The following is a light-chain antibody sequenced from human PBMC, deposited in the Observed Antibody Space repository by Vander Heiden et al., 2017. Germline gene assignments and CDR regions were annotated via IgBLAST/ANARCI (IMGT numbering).Light chain of an antibody. V-gene: IGKV1-5*01. CDR1: QSISSW. Sequence: DIHMTQSPSTLSASVGDRVTITCRASQSISSWLAWYQQKPGKAPKLLIYDASSLQSGVPSRFSGSGSGTYFSLTISSLQSDDFATYYCQQYNRYSRTFGQGTKVEIK. J-gene: IGKJ1*01. CDR3: QQYNRYSRT. CDR2: DAS.